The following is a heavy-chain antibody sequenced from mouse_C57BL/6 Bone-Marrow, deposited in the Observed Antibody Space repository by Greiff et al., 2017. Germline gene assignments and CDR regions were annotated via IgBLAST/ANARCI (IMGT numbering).Heavy chain of an antibody. CDR3: TRAYYDYWFTY. CDR1: GFTFSSYA. V-gene: IGHV5-9-1*02. J-gene: IGHJ3*01. D-gene: IGHD2-4*01. Sequence: EVQLVESGEGLVKPGGSLKLSCAASGFTFSSYAMSWVRQTPEKRLEWVAYISSGGDYTYYADTVKGRFTISRDNARNTLYLQMSSLKSEDTAMYYCTRAYYDYWFTYWGQGTLVTAPA. CDR2: ISSGGDYT.